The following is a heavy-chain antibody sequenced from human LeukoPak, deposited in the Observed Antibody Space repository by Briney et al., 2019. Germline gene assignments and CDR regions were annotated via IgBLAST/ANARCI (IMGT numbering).Heavy chain of an antibody. J-gene: IGHJ4*02. CDR3: ARASGRFLEWLLYDPLDY. V-gene: IGHV3-30-3*01. D-gene: IGHD3-3*01. Sequence: GGSLRLSCAASGFTFSSYAMHLVRQAPGKGLEWVAVISYDGSNKYYADSVKGRFTISRDNSKNTLYLQMNSLRAEDTAVYYCARASGRFLEWLLYDPLDYWGQGTLVTVSS. CDR2: ISYDGSNK. CDR1: GFTFSSYA.